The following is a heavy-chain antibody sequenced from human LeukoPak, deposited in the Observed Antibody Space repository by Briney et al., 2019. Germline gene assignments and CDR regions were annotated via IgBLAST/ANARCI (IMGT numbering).Heavy chain of an antibody. CDR1: GGSFSGYY. CDR3: ARVVVVVAATHIDY. CDR2: INHSGST. V-gene: IGHV4-34*01. Sequence: SETLSLTCAVDGGSFSGYYWSWIRQPPGKGLEWIGEINHSGSTNYNPSLKSRVTISVDTPKNQFSLKLSSVTAADTAVYYCARVVVVVAATHIDYWGQGTLVTVSS. J-gene: IGHJ4*02. D-gene: IGHD2-15*01.